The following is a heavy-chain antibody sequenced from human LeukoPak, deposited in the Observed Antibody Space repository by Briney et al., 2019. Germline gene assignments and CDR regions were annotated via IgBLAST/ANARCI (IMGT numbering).Heavy chain of an antibody. CDR1: GYTFTSYG. CDR3: ARVHYDFWSGHTQGLLYYYYYMDV. V-gene: IGHV1-18*01. CDR2: ISAYNGNT. Sequence: ASVKVSCKASGYTFTSYGISWVRQAPGQGLEWMRWISAYNGNTNYARKLQGRVTMTTDTSTSTAYMELRSLRSDDTAVYYCARVHYDFWSGHTQGLLYYYYYMDVWGKGTTVTVSS. J-gene: IGHJ6*03. D-gene: IGHD3-3*01.